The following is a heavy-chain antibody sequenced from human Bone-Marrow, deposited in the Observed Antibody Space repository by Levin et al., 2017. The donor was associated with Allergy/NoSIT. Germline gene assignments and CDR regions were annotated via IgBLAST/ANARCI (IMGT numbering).Heavy chain of an antibody. V-gene: IGHV3-48*01. J-gene: IGHJ4*02. CDR2: ISDSSSTI. D-gene: IGHD3-10*01. CDR1: GFTFTTYS. Sequence: GESLKISCAASGFTFTTYSMNWVRQAPGQGLEWVSYISDSSSTIYYADSVKGRFTISRDNAKTSLYLQMSSLRAEDTAVYYCARVGETYYSGSGSYNNGGYFDYWGQGTLVTVSS. CDR3: ARVGETYYSGSGSYNNGGYFDY.